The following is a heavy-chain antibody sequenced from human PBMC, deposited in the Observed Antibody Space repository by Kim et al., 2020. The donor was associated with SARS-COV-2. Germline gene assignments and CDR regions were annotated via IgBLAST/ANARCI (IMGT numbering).Heavy chain of an antibody. Sequence: SETLSLTCAVYGGSFSGYYWSWIRQPPGKGLEWIGEINHSGSTNYNPSLKSRVTISVDTSKNQFSLKLSSVTAADTAVYYCARVQGSTTVVMPLVSYGMDVWGQGTTVTVSS. D-gene: IGHD4-17*01. CDR3: ARVQGSTTVVMPLVSYGMDV. J-gene: IGHJ6*02. CDR2: INHSGST. CDR1: GGSFSGYY. V-gene: IGHV4-34*01.